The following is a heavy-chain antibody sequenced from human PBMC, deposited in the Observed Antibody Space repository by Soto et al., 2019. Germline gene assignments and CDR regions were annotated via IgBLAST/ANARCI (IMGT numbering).Heavy chain of an antibody. Sequence: EVQLLESGGGLVQPGGSLRLSCAASGFTFTSYAMSWVRQAPGKGLEWVSGISAGGGSTYYADSVKGRFTISRDNSRNTLYMQMNSLRDEDTAVYYCAKARRYSSASHDFDYWGQGTLVTVSS. V-gene: IGHV3-23*01. CDR2: ISAGGGST. J-gene: IGHJ4*02. D-gene: IGHD6-19*01. CDR1: GFTFTSYA. CDR3: AKARRYSSASHDFDY.